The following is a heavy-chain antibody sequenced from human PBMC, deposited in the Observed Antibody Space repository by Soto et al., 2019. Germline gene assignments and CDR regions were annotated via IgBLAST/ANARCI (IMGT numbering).Heavy chain of an antibody. CDR1: GFTFGSCG. CDR2: ISGRGGNT. V-gene: IGHV3-23*01. D-gene: IGHD4-4*01. CDR3: AKERTVTTADFDY. J-gene: IGHJ4*02. Sequence: GGSLRLSCVASGFTFGSCGMNWVRQAPGKGLEWVSSISGRGGNTYYADSVKGRFTISRDNSKNTLYLQMNSLRVEDTAVYYCAKERTVTTADFDYWGQGTLVTVSS.